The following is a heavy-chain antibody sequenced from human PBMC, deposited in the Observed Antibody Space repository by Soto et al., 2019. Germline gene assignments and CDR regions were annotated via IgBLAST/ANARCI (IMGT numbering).Heavy chain of an antibody. CDR3: ARTTYSRTYYFDY. J-gene: IGHJ4*02. V-gene: IGHV2-70*01. Sequence: LVNPTQTLTLTCTFSGFSLGTSEMCVSWIRQPPGKALEWLALINWDDDKYYNTSLKTRLTISKDTSKNQVVLTMTNMDPVDTATYYCARTTYSRTYYFDYWGQGTLVTVSS. CDR2: INWDDDK. CDR1: GFSLGTSEMC. D-gene: IGHD2-2*01.